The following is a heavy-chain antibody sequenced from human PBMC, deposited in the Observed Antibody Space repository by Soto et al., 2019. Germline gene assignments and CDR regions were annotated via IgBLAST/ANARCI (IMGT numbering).Heavy chain of an antibody. D-gene: IGHD1-26*01. Sequence: ASVKVSCKASGYTFSSYYMQWVRQAPGQGLEWMGIINANGGSTSYAQKFQGRVTMTTDTSTSTAYMELRSLRSDDTAVYYCARVGGSYYFDYWSRGTLVTVSS. CDR2: INANGGST. CDR1: GYTFSSYY. CDR3: ARVGGSYYFDY. J-gene: IGHJ4*02. V-gene: IGHV1-46*01.